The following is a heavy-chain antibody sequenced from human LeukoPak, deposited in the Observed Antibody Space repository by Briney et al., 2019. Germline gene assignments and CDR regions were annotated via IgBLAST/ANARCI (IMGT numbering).Heavy chain of an antibody. CDR3: ARVPTSPGPTLRYYYGMDV. CDR2: IYYSGST. Sequence: NSSETLSLTCTVSGGSISSYYWSWIRQPPGKGLEWIGYIYYSGSTNYNPFLKSRVTISVDTSKNQFSLKLSSVTAADTAVYYCARVPTSPGPTLRYYYGMDVWGQGTTVTVSS. D-gene: IGHD2-2*01. V-gene: IGHV4-59*01. CDR1: GGSISSYY. J-gene: IGHJ6*02.